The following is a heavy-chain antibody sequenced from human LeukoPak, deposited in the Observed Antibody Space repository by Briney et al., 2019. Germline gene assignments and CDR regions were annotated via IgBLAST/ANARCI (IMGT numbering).Heavy chain of an antibody. CDR2: ITSDGSNI. Sequence: PGRSLRLSCAASGFTFTNVWLHWVRQAPGKGLEWVSRITSDGSNINYADSVQGRFTISRDNAKNTLYLQMNSLRAEDTAVYYCARGGHSSFDYWGQGALVTVSS. CDR3: ARGGHSSFDY. CDR1: GFTFTNVW. D-gene: IGHD3-16*01. V-gene: IGHV3-74*01. J-gene: IGHJ4*02.